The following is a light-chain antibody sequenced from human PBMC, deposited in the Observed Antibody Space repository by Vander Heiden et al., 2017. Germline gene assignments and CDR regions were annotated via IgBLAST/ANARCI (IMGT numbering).Light chain of an antibody. CDR3: NSRDSSGNRVV. CDR1: SLNKFF. J-gene: IGLJ2*01. Sequence: SSELTQAPAVSVALGQTVRITCPGDSLNKFFANWYRQRPGQAPVLVLYGENNRPSGTPDRFSGSSSGNTASLTISEIQAEDEADYYCNSRDSSGNRVVFGGGTRLTVL. CDR2: GEN. V-gene: IGLV3-19*01.